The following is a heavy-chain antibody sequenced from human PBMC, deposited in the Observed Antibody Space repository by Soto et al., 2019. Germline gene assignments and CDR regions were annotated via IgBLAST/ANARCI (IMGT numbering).Heavy chain of an antibody. D-gene: IGHD3-22*01. CDR1: GFTFSSYS. CDR3: ASPHNTYYYDSSGYPLDY. CDR2: ISSSSSYI. V-gene: IGHV3-21*01. Sequence: GGSLRLSCAASGFTFSSYSMNWVRQAPGKGLEWVSSISSSSSYIYYADSVKGRFTISRDNAKNSLYLQMNSLRAEDTAVYYCASPHNTYYYDSSGYPLDYWGQGTLVTVS. J-gene: IGHJ4*02.